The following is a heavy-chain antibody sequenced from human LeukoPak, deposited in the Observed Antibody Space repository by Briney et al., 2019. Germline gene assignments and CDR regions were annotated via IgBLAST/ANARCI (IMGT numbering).Heavy chain of an antibody. J-gene: IGHJ6*03. CDR3: ARDRWGSSESFYYYYYMDV. V-gene: IGHV1-46*01. CDR2: INPSAGST. Sequence: ASVKVSCKASGYTFTSHYMHWVRQAPGQGLEWMGIINPSAGSTNYAQRFQGRVTMTRDMSTSTVYMELSGLRSEDTAVYYCARDRWGSSESFYYYYYMDVWGKGTTVTASS. D-gene: IGHD6-6*01. CDR1: GYTFTSHY.